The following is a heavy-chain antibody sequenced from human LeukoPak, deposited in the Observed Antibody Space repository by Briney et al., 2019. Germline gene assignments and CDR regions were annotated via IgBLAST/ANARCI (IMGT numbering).Heavy chain of an antibody. Sequence: PGGSLRLSCKASGFIVSNNYMSWVRQAPGKGLEWVSVIYSGGSTYYADFVKGRFTISRDSSKNTLYLQMDNLRAEDTAVYYCFVGPHPYDSGDWPPNWGQGTLVAVSS. CDR3: FVGPHPYDSGDWPPN. CDR1: GFIVSNNY. J-gene: IGHJ4*02. D-gene: IGHD3-10*01. CDR2: IYSGGST. V-gene: IGHV3-66*01.